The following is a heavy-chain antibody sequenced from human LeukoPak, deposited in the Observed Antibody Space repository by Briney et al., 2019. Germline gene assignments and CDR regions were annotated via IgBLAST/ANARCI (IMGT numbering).Heavy chain of an antibody. J-gene: IGHJ6*02. CDR2: ISSSSSYI. V-gene: IGHV3-21*01. Sequence: GGSLRLSCAASGFTFSSYAMNWVRQAPGKGLEWVSSISSSSSYIYYADSVKGRFTISRDNAKNSLYLQMNSLRAEDTAVYYCARDQDIVVVPAAPNYYYYGMDVWGQGTTVTVSS. CDR1: GFTFSSYA. CDR3: ARDQDIVVVPAAPNYYYYGMDV. D-gene: IGHD2-2*01.